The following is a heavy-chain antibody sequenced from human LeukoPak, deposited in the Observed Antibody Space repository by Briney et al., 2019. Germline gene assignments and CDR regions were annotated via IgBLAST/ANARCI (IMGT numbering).Heavy chain of an antibody. Sequence: KPGGSLRLSCAASGFTFSDYYMSWIRQAPGKGLEWVSYISNGSRYTNYADSVRGRFTISRDNAKNSLFLQVNSLRAEDTAVYYCAKYYYGSGSYYYYFDYWGQGTLVTVSS. J-gene: IGHJ4*02. V-gene: IGHV3-11*03. CDR1: GFTFSDYY. D-gene: IGHD3-10*01. CDR2: ISNGSRYT. CDR3: AKYYYGSGSYYYYFDY.